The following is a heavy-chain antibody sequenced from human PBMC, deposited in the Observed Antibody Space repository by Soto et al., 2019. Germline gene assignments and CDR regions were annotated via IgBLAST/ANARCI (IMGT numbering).Heavy chain of an antibody. V-gene: IGHV4-31*03. CDR3: ARDNIAARYWFDP. Sequence: PSETLSLTCTVSGGSISSGGYYWSWIRQHPGKGLEWIGYIYYSGSTYYNPSLKSRVTISVDTSKNQFSLKLSSVTAADTAVYYCARDNIAARYWFDPWGQGTLVNVSS. J-gene: IGHJ5*02. CDR1: GGSISSGGYY. D-gene: IGHD6-6*01. CDR2: IYYSGST.